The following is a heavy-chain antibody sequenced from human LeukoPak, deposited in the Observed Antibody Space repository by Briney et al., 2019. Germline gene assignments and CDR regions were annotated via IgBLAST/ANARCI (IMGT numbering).Heavy chain of an antibody. CDR2: IWYDGRTK. V-gene: IGHV3-33*01. D-gene: IGHD6-19*01. CDR3: AREWGRIAVAGGPGY. J-gene: IGHJ4*02. CDR1: GFIFSNYG. Sequence: GGSLRLSCEVSGFIFSNYGMHWVRQAPGKGLEWLALIWYDGRTKFHADSVKGRFTISRDDSANTLYLQMSSLRVEDTAVYYCAREWGRIAVAGGPGYWGQGARVTVSS.